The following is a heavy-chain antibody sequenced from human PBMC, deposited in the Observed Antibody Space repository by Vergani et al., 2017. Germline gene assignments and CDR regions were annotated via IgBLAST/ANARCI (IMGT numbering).Heavy chain of an antibody. CDR2: IDYSGST. CDR3: ERDVLLWFGEGNGMDV. J-gene: IGHJ6*02. Sequence: QVQLQESGPGLVKPSQTLSLTCTVSGGSISSGGYYWSWIRQHPGKGLEWIGYIDYSGSTYYNPSLKSRVTISVDTSKNQFSLNVSSVTAADTAVYYCERDVLLWFGEGNGMDVWGQGTTVTVS. CDR1: GGSISSGGYY. V-gene: IGHV4-31*03. D-gene: IGHD3-10*01.